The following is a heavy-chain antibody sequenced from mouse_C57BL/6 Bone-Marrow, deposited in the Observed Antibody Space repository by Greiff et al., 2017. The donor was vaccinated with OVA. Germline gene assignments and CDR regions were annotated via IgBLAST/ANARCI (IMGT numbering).Heavy chain of an antibody. CDR3: ASWDDYDGYYAMDY. CDR2: IYPRSGNT. D-gene: IGHD2-4*01. J-gene: IGHJ4*01. CDR1: GYTFTSYG. Sequence: QVQLQQSGAELARPGASVKLSCKASGYTFTSYGISWVKQRTGQGLEWIGEIYPRSGNTYYNEKFKGKATLTADKSSSTAYMELRSLTSEDSAVYFCASWDDYDGYYAMDYWGQGTSVTVSS. V-gene: IGHV1-81*01.